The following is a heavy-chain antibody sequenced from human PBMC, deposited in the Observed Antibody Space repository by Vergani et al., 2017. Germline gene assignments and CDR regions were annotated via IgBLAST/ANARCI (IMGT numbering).Heavy chain of an antibody. J-gene: IGHJ5*02. CDR1: GGSFSGYY. Sequence: QVQLQQWGAGLLKPSETLSLTCAVYGGSFSGYYWSWIRQPPGKGLEWIGEINHSGSTNYNPSLKSRAPIAVDTSNNQFSLKLSSVTAADTAVYYCARRPAIDYGYYYGSRWFDPWGQGTLVTVSS. CDR3: ARRPAIDYGYYYGSRWFDP. CDR2: INHSGST. D-gene: IGHD3-10*01. V-gene: IGHV4-34*01.